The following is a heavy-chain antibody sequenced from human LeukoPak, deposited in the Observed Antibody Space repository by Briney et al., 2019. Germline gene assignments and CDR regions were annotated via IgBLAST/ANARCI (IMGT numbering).Heavy chain of an antibody. D-gene: IGHD3-22*01. Sequence: SVKVSCKASGGTFGSYAISWVRQAPGQGLEWMGGIIPIFGTANYAQKFQGRVTITADESTSTAYMELSSLRSEGTAVYYCASNYYDSSGYYPYDAFDIWGQGTMVTVSS. CDR1: GGTFGSYA. V-gene: IGHV1-69*01. J-gene: IGHJ3*02. CDR3: ASNYYDSSGYYPYDAFDI. CDR2: IIPIFGTA.